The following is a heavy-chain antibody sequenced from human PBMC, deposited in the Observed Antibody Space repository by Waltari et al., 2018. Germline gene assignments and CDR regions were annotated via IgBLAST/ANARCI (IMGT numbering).Heavy chain of an antibody. CDR1: GGTFSSYA. V-gene: IGHV1-69*05. J-gene: IGHJ4*02. Sequence: QVQLVQSGAEVKKPGSSVKVSCKASGGTFSSYAISWVRQAPGKGFEWMGGIIPIFGTANYAQKFQGRVTITTDESTSTAYMELSSLRSEDTAVYYCAAVVEHGVGVFDYWGQGTLVTVSS. CDR2: IIPIFGTA. D-gene: IGHD3-16*01. CDR3: AAVVEHGVGVFDY.